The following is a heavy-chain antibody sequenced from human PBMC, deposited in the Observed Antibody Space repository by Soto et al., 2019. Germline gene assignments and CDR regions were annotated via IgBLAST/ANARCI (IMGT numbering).Heavy chain of an antibody. D-gene: IGHD6-6*01. CDR3: ARDRSSSAPSFFDY. CDR1: GFTFSSYA. Sequence: PGGSLRLSCAASGFTFSSYAMHWVRQAPGKGLEYVSAISSNGGSTYYANSVKGRFIISRDNSKNTLYLQMGSLRAEDMAVYYCARDRSSSAPSFFDYWGQGTLVTVSS. V-gene: IGHV3-64*01. CDR2: ISSNGGST. J-gene: IGHJ4*02.